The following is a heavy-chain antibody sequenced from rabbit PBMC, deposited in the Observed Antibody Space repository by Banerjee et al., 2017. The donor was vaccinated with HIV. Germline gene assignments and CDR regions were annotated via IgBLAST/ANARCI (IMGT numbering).Heavy chain of an antibody. CDR1: GFSFSSSYL. CDR3: ARDAGLGAGGYAIL. CDR2: IYAGSSGST. Sequence: QSLEESGGDLVKPGASLTLTCTASGFSFSSSYLMCWVRQAPGKGLEWIACIYAGSSGSTYYASWVNGRFTISKTSSTTVTLQMTSLTAADTATYFCARDAGLGAGGYAILWGPGTLVTVS. D-gene: IGHD6-1*01. V-gene: IGHV1S40*01. J-gene: IGHJ4*01.